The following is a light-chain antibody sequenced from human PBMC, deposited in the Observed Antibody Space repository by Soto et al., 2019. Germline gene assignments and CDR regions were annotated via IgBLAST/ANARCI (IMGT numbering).Light chain of an antibody. CDR1: QDISNY. CDR2: GAS. V-gene: IGKV1-39*01. CDR3: QQSYRTPT. Sequence: DIQMTQSPSSLSASVGDRVTITCQASQDISNYLNWYQQKPGKAPKLLIYGASSLQSGVPSRFSGSGSGTDFTLTISSLQPEDFGTYYCQQSYRTPTFGQGTRLEIK. J-gene: IGKJ5*01.